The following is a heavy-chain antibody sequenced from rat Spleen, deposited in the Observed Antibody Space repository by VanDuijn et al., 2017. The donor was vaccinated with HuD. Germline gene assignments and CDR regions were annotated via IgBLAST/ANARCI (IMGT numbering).Heavy chain of an antibody. V-gene: IGHV5-46*01. D-gene: IGHD1-5*01. CDR1: GFTVSSFP. J-gene: IGHJ3*01. CDR3: TRGWRYNYDWFAY. CDR2: ISSNGGST. Sequence: EVQLVESGGGLVQPGRSMKLSCAASGFTVSSFPMAWVRQAPTKGLEWVATISSNGGSTYYRDSVKGRFTISRDDAKSTLYLQMNSLRSEDTATYYCTRGWRYNYDWFAYWGQGTLVTVSS.